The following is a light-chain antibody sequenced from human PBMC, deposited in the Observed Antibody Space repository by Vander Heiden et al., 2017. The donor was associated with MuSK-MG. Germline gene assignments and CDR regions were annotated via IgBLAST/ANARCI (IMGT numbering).Light chain of an antibody. CDR3: QQYYRTPYT. CDR2: VAS. CDR1: QGISNS. J-gene: IGKJ2*01. V-gene: IGKV1-NL1*01. Sequence: DIQMTQSPSSLSASVRDRVTITCRASQGISNSLAWYQQKPGKAPKLLIYVASRLESGVPSRFSGSGSGTDYTLTISSLQPEDFATYFCQQYYRTPYTFGQGTKLEIK.